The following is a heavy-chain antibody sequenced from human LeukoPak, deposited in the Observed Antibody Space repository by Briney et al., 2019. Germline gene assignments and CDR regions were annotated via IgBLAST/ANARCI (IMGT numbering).Heavy chain of an antibody. CDR1: GYSFTSYW. Sequence: GESLKISCKGSGYSFTSYWIGWVRQMPGKGLEWMGIIYPGDSDTRYSPSFQGQVTISADKSISTAYLQWSSLKASDTAMYYCARQNLWFGEFLEPFDYWGQGTLVTVSS. CDR3: ARQNLWFGEFLEPFDY. CDR2: IYPGDSDT. V-gene: IGHV5-51*01. J-gene: IGHJ4*02. D-gene: IGHD3-10*01.